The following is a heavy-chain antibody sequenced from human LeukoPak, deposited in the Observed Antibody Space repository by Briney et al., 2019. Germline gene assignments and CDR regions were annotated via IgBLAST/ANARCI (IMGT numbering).Heavy chain of an antibody. Sequence: GRSLRLSCAASGFTFSSYAMHWVRQAPGKGLEWVAVISYDGSNKYYADSVKGRFTISRDNSKNTLYLQMNSLRAEDTAVYYCARSRPVGAPRKKDYFDYWGQGTLVTVSS. CDR1: GFTFSSYA. J-gene: IGHJ4*02. CDR2: ISYDGSNK. V-gene: IGHV3-30-3*01. D-gene: IGHD1-26*01. CDR3: ARSRPVGAPRKKDYFDY.